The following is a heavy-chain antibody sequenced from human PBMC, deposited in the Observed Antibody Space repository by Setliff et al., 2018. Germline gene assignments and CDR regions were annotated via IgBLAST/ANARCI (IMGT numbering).Heavy chain of an antibody. Sequence: PGGSLRLSCAASGFTFSTYWMSWVRQAPGKGLEWVANINQYGSEKYYVDSVKGRFTISRDNAENSLYLQMNSLRAEDTAVYYCARSETCHSTHCSPYDYWGQGTPVTVSS. D-gene: IGHD2-2*01. V-gene: IGHV3-7*01. J-gene: IGHJ4*02. CDR1: GFTFSTYW. CDR2: INQYGSEK. CDR3: ARSETCHSTHCSPYDY.